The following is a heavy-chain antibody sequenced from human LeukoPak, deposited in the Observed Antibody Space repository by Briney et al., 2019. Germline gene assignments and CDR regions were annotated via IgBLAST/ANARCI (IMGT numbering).Heavy chain of an antibody. Sequence: ASVKVSCKASGYTFTNYDINWVRQATGQGLEWMGWVNPNSGDTHYAQKFQGRVTMTRDTSIITAYMELTRLRSDDTAVYYCARDGGRGYNYGLYYFDYWGQGTLVTVSS. CDR1: GYTFTNYD. D-gene: IGHD5-18*01. J-gene: IGHJ4*02. CDR3: ARDGGRGYNYGLYYFDY. CDR2: VNPNSGDT. V-gene: IGHV1-2*02.